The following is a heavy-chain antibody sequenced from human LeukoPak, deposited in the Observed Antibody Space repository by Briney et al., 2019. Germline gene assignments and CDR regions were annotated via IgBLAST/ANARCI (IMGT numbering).Heavy chain of an antibody. D-gene: IGHD6-13*01. Sequence: GGSLRLSCAASGFTFSSYSMNWVRQAPGKGLEWVSSISSSSSYIYYADSVKGRFTISRDNAKNSLYLQMNSLRAEDTAVYHCARWVGPYCSSSYGMDVWGQGTTVTVSS. CDR3: ARWVGPYCSSSYGMDV. CDR1: GFTFSSYS. CDR2: ISSSSSYI. J-gene: IGHJ6*02. V-gene: IGHV3-21*01.